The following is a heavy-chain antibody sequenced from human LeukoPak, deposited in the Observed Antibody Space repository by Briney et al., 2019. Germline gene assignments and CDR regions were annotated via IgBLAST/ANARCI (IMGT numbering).Heavy chain of an antibody. CDR1: GFTFSTYS. V-gene: IGHV3-21*01. D-gene: IGHD3-22*01. CDR2: ISSSSTYI. Sequence: GGSLRLSCAASGFTFSTYSMNWVRPAPGKGLEWVSSISSSSTYIYYADSVQGRFTISKDNAKNSLSLQMNSLRAEDTAVYYCARTPGGDSSGYYPWYFDLWGRGTLVTVSS. CDR3: ARTPGGDSSGYYPWYFDL. J-gene: IGHJ2*01.